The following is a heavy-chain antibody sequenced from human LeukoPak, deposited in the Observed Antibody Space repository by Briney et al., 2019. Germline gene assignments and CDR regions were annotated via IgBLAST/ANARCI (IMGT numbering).Heavy chain of an antibody. CDR2: ISFDGRNK. CDR3: ARDGFMTTVITGARPFDY. Sequence: PGGSLRLSCAASGFIFSNYAMHWVRQAPGMGLEWVAVISFDGRNKYYADSVKGRFTISRDNSKNTLYLQMDSLRDEDTAVYFCARDGFMTTVITGARPFDYWGRGTLVTVSS. V-gene: IGHV3-30*04. D-gene: IGHD4-23*01. J-gene: IGHJ4*02. CDR1: GFIFSNYA.